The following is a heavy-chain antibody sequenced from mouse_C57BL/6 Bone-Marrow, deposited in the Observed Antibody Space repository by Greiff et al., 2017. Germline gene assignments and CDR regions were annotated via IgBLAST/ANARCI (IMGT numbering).Heavy chain of an antibody. CDR1: GYSITSGYY. Sequence: EVQLVESGPGLVKPSQSLSLTCSVTGYSITSGYYWNWIRQFPGNKLEWMGYISYDGSNNYNPSLKNRISITRDTSKNQFFLKLNSVNTEDTATYYCARQAPYGPFDYWGQGTTLTVSS. V-gene: IGHV3-6*01. CDR3: ARQAPYGPFDY. CDR2: ISYDGSN. D-gene: IGHD1-1*02. J-gene: IGHJ2*01.